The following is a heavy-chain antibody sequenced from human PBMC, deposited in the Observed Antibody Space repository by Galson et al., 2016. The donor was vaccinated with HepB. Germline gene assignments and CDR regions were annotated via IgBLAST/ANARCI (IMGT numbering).Heavy chain of an antibody. Sequence: SLRLSCAASGFTFSNYGMTWVRQAPGKGLEVVPSISRSGDSTEYADSVKGRFTISRDNSKNTLSLHRNSLTADDTAIYYCVQGRTAPAVWGKGTTVTVSS. CDR3: VQGRTAPAV. J-gene: IGHJ6*04. CDR1: GFTFSNYG. V-gene: IGHV3-23*01. CDR2: ISRSGDST.